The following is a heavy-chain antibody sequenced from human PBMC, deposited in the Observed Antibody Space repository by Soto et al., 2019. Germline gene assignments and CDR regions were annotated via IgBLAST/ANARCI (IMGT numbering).Heavy chain of an antibody. CDR3: ARDRPPYCGGDCDFDS. D-gene: IGHD2-21*02. J-gene: IGHJ4*02. Sequence: QVQLVESGGGVVQPGRSLRLSCAASGFTFRSYGMHWVRQAPGKGLAWVAVIWYDGSNEYYADSVKGRFTISRDNSKNTLYLQMNSLRAEDTAVYYCARDRPPYCGGDCDFDSWGQGTLVTVSS. V-gene: IGHV3-33*01. CDR1: GFTFRSYG. CDR2: IWYDGSNE.